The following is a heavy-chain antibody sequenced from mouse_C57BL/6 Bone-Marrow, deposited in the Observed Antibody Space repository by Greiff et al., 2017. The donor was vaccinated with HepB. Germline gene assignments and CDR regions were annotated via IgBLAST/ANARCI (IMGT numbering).Heavy chain of an antibody. CDR3: AIGDYYGSSYGWYFDV. V-gene: IGHV1-74*01. J-gene: IGHJ1*03. CDR1: GYTFTSYW. Sequence: QVQLQQPGAELVKPGASVKVSCKASGYTFTSYWLHWVKQRPGQGLEWIGRFHPSDSDTNYNQKFKGKATLTVDKSSSTTYMQLSSLTSEDSAVYNCAIGDYYGSSYGWYFDVWGTGTTVTVSS. D-gene: IGHD1-1*01. CDR2: FHPSDSDT.